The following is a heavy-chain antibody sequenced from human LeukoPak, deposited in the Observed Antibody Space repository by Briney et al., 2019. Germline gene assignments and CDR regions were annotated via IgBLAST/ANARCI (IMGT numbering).Heavy chain of an antibody. V-gene: IGHV3-64D*09. Sequence: GGSLRLSCSASGFTFSSYAMHWVRQAPGKGLEYVSAISSNGRSTYYADSVKGRFTISRDNSKNTLYLQMSSLRAEDTAVYYCVKILAAGSGALYYYGMDVWGQGTTDTVSS. D-gene: IGHD6-13*01. CDR3: VKILAAGSGALYYYGMDV. CDR1: GFTFSSYA. CDR2: ISSNGRST. J-gene: IGHJ6*02.